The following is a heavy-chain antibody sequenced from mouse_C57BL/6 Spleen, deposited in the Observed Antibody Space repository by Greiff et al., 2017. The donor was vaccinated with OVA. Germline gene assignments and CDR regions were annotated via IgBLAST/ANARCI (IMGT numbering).Heavy chain of an antibody. D-gene: IGHD4-1*01. V-gene: IGHV7-1*01. CDR1: GFTFSDFY. CDR2: SRNKANDYTT. Sequence: EVMLVESGGGLVQSGRSLRLSCATSGFTFSDFYMEWVRQAPGKGLEWIAASRNKANDYTTEYSASVKGRFIVSRDTSQSILYLQMNALRAEDTAIYYCARDARWEGYFDVWGTGTTVTVSS. J-gene: IGHJ1*03. CDR3: ARDARWEGYFDV.